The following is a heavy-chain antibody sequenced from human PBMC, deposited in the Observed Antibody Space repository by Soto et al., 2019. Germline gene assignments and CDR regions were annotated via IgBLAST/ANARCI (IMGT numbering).Heavy chain of an antibody. J-gene: IGHJ4*02. V-gene: IGHV3-33*01. CDR3: AREWALSGSHFDY. Sequence: GGSLRLSCAASGFTFSSYGMHWVRQAPGKGLEWVAVIWYDGSNKYYADSVKGRFTISRDNSKNTLYLQMNSLRAEDTAVYYCAREWALSGSHFDYWGQGTLVTVSS. CDR2: IWYDGSNK. D-gene: IGHD1-26*01. CDR1: GFTFSSYG.